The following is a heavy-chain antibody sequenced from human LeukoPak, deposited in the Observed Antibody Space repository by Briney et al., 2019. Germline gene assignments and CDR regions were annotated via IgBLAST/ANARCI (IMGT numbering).Heavy chain of an antibody. V-gene: IGHV4-61*02. D-gene: IGHD5-18*01. CDR3: ARQYSYGALLDY. Sequence: SQTLSLTCTVSGGSISSGSYYSSWIRQPAGKGLEWIGRIYTSGSTNYNPSLKSRVTISVDTSKNQFSLKLSSVTAADTAVYYCARQYSYGALLDYWGQGTLVTVSS. CDR1: GGSISSGSYY. J-gene: IGHJ4*02. CDR2: IYTSGST.